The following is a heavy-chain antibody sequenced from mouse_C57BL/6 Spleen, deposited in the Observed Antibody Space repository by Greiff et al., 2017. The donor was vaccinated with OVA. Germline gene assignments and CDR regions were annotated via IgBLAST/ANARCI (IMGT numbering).Heavy chain of an antibody. J-gene: IGHJ3*01. CDR1: GYTFTSYW. D-gene: IGHD2-4*01. Sequence: VQLQHPGAELVKPGASVKLSCKASGYTFTSYWMHWVKQRPGRGLEWIGRIDPNSGGTKYNEKFKSKATLTVDKPSSTAYMQLSSLTSEDSAVYYCARTGWMNDYDEGFAYWGQGTLVTVSA. CDR3: ARTGWMNDYDEGFAY. V-gene: IGHV1-72*01. CDR2: IDPNSGGT.